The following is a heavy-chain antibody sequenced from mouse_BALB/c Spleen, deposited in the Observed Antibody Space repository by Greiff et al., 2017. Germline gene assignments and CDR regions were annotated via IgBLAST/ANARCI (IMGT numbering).Heavy chain of an antibody. CDR3: ARDYYDGSGNAMDY. CDR1: GFSLTGYG. Sequence: VQRVESGPGLVAPSQSLSITCTVSGFSLTGYGVNWVRQPPGKGLEWLGMIWGDGSTDYNSALKSRLSISKDNSKSQVFLKMNSLQTDDTARYYCARDYYDGSGNAMDYWGQGTSVTVSS. CDR2: IWGDGST. V-gene: IGHV2-6-7*01. J-gene: IGHJ4*01. D-gene: IGHD1-1*01.